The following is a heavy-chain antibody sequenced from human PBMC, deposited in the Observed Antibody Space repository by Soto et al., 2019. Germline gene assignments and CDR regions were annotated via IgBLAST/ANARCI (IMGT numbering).Heavy chain of an antibody. D-gene: IGHD1-26*01. CDR3: AKDRGLMGATTRDAFDI. CDR1: GFTFSSYA. V-gene: IGHV3-23*01. CDR2: ISGSGGST. J-gene: IGHJ3*02. Sequence: GGSLRLSCAASGFTFSSYAMSWVRQAPGKGLEWVSAISGSGGSTYYADSVKGRFTISRDNSKNTLYLQMNSLRAEDTAVYYCAKDRGLMGATTRDAFDIWGQGTMVTVSS.